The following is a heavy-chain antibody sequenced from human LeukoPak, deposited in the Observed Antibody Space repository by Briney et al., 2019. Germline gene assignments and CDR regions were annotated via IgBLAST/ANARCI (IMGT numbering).Heavy chain of an antibody. D-gene: IGHD3-10*01. J-gene: IGHJ4*02. CDR2: IKQDGSEK. Sequence: GGSPRLSCAASGFTFSSYWMSWVRQAPGKGLEWVANIKQDGSEKYYVDSVKGRFTISRDNAKNSLYLQMNSLRAEDTAVYYCAKFGESTMVRGVFDYWGQGTLVTVSS. V-gene: IGHV3-7*03. CDR1: GFTFSSYW. CDR3: AKFGESTMVRGVFDY.